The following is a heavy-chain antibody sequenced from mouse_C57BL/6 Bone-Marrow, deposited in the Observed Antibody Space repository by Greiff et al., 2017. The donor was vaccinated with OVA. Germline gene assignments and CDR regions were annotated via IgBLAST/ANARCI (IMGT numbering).Heavy chain of an antibody. Sequence: VKLMESGPELVKPGASVKISCKASGYAFSSSWMNWVKQRPGKGLEWIGRIYPGDGDTNYNGKFKGKATLTADKSSSTAYMQLSSLTSEDSAVYVGAGHEDGYYASYFDYGGQGTTLTVSS. CDR2: IYPGDGDT. V-gene: IGHV1-82*01. D-gene: IGHD2-3*01. CDR3: AGHEDGYYASYFDY. J-gene: IGHJ2*01. CDR1: GYAFSSSW.